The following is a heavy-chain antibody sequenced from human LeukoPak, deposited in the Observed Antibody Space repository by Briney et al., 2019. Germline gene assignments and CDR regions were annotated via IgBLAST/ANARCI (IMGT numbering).Heavy chain of an antibody. V-gene: IGHV3-48*02. CDR3: ARKGGYEREFDY. D-gene: IGHD5-12*01. CDR1: GFPFSSDA. J-gene: IGHJ4*02. CDR2: ISSSSSTI. Sequence: GGSLRLSCAGSGFPFSSDAMNWVRQAPGKGLEWVSYISSSSSTIYYADSVKGRFTISRDNAKNSLYLQMNSLRDEDTAVYYCARKGGYEREFDYWGQGTLVTVSS.